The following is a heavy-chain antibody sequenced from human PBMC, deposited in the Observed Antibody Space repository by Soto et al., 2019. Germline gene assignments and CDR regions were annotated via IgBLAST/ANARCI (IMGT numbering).Heavy chain of an antibody. CDR1: GYSFSFYG. J-gene: IGHJ4*02. V-gene: IGHV1-18*01. Sequence: ASVKVSCKASGYSFSFYGINWVRQAPGQGLEWIGWINPSDGSRNFAQKFEDRVTMTTATSTNTVFLELSSLRAEDTAVYYCARVPSSSYHYFDYWGQGTLVTVSS. CDR3: ARVPSSSYHYFDY. D-gene: IGHD6-13*01. CDR2: INPSDGSR.